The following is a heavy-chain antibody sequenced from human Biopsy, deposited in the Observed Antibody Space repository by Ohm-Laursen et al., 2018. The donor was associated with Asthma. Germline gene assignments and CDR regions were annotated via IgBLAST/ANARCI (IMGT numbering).Heavy chain of an antibody. Sequence: SDTLSLTCRLSSGSGGYMRSGNYYWGWIRQPPGNGLEWIGSIYYSGTTYYNPSLGSRVTVSADTSKNQFSLKLTSVTAADTAVYYCVRGSSSWHHGPFHYYYGLDVWGQGTTATVSS. D-gene: IGHD6-13*01. V-gene: IGHV4-39*01. CDR3: VRGSSSWHHGPFHYYYGLDV. CDR2: IYYSGTT. J-gene: IGHJ6*02. CDR1: GGYMRSGNYY.